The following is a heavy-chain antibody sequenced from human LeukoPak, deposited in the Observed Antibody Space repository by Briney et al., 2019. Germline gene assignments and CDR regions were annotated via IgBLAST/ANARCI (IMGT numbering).Heavy chain of an antibody. CDR3: ARGLPEYYYDSSGPEEGPLFYFDY. CDR1: GYTFTGYY. Sequence: VASVKVSCKASGYTFTGYYMHWVRQAPGQGLEWMGWINPNSGGTNYAQKFQGRVTMTRDTSISTAYMELSRLRSDDTAVYYCARGLPEYYYDSSGPEEGPLFYFDYWGQGTLVTVSS. J-gene: IGHJ4*02. V-gene: IGHV1-2*02. CDR2: INPNSGGT. D-gene: IGHD3-22*01.